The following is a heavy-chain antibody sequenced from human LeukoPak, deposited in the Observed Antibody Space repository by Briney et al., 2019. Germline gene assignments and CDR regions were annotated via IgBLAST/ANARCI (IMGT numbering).Heavy chain of an antibody. CDR2: ISYDRSNK. Sequence: PGRSLRLSCAASGFTFSSYAMHWVRQAPGKGLEGVAVISYDRSNKYYADSVKGRFTISRDNSKNTLYLQMNSLRAGDTAVYYCARDNYYDSSGYLEYWGQGTLVTVSS. V-gene: IGHV3-30-3*01. CDR3: ARDNYYDSSGYLEY. J-gene: IGHJ4*02. CDR1: GFTFSSYA. D-gene: IGHD3-22*01.